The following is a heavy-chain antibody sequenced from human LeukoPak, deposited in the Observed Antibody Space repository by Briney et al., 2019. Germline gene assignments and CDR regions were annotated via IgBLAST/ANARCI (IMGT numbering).Heavy chain of an antibody. V-gene: IGHV1-2*02. CDR1: GYTFTGYY. CDR2: VNPNSGGT. D-gene: IGHD2-2*01. J-gene: IGHJ4*02. Sequence: ASVTVSFKASGYTFTGYYMHWVRQAPGQGLEWMGWVNPNSGGTNYAQKFQGRVTMTRDTSISTAYMELSRLRSADTAVYYCARVSGRGYCSSTSCHKTPGLCSSGCASDYWGQGTPVTVSS. CDR3: ARVSGRGYCSSTSCHKTPGLCSSGCASDY.